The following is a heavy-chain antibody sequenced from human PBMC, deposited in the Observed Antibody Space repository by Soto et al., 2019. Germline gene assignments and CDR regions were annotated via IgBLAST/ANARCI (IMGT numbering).Heavy chain of an antibody. D-gene: IGHD2-21*02. V-gene: IGHV1-69*13. CDR1: GGTFSGDA. J-gene: IGHJ6*02. CDR2: IIPIFGTA. Sequence: GASVKGSCKGSGGTFSGDAIVWVRQAPGQGLEWMGGIIPIFGTANYAQKFQGRVTITADESTSTAYMELSSLRSEDTAVYYCAGGARGPQYCGGDCYAYYYYGMDVWGQGTTVTVSS. CDR3: AGGARGPQYCGGDCYAYYYYGMDV.